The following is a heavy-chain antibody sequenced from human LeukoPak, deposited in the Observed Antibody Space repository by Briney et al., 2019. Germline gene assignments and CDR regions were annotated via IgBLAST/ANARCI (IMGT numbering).Heavy chain of an antibody. J-gene: IGHJ4*02. D-gene: IGHD2-15*01. CDR1: GFNFSNYA. CDR3: AKARAAVVEAALNY. Sequence: GGSLRLSCAASGFNFSNYAMTWVRQAPGKGLEWVSTVNSNDRPYYADSVKGRFTISRDNSKNTLYLHMNTLRVEDTALYYCAKARAAVVEAALNYWGQGILVTVSP. CDR2: VNSNDRP. V-gene: IGHV3-23*01.